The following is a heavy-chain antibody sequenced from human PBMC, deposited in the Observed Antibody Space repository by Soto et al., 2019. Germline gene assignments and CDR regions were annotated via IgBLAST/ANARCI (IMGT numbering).Heavy chain of an antibody. CDR1: GGTFSSYA. V-gene: IGHV1-69*12. CDR3: ASGAARSTCRGGSCHHWYFDL. Sequence: QVQLVQSGAEVKKPGSSVKVSCKASGGTFSSYAISWVRQAPGQGLEWMGGIIPMFGTANYAQKFQGRVTITADESTSTAYMELSSLRSEDTAVYYCASGAARSTCRGGSCHHWYFDLWGRGTLVTVSS. CDR2: IIPMFGTA. D-gene: IGHD2-15*01. J-gene: IGHJ2*01.